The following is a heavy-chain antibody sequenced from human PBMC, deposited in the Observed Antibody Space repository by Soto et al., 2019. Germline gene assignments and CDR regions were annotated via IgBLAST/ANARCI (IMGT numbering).Heavy chain of an antibody. CDR3: ASSTDYSNSNDAFDI. Sequence: ASVKVSCKASGYTFTGYYMHGVRQAPGQGLEWMGWINPNLGDTNYAQKFQGRVTMTRDTSISTAYMELSRLRSDDTAVYYCASSTDYSNSNDAFDIWGQGTMVTVSS. D-gene: IGHD4-4*01. CDR2: INPNLGDT. V-gene: IGHV1-2*02. J-gene: IGHJ3*02. CDR1: GYTFTGYY.